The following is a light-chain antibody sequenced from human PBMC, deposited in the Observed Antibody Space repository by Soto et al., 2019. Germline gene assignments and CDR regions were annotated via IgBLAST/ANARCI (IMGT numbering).Light chain of an antibody. V-gene: IGLV1-47*01. CDR3: AAWDDSLIAVV. Sequence: QSVLTQPPSASGTPGQRVTISCSGSNYNIGTNYVYWYQQIPGTAPKLLIFRNNQRPSGVPDRFSGSKSGPSASLAISGLRSDDEADYYCAAWDDSLIAVVFGGGTKLTVL. CDR1: NYNIGTNY. CDR2: RNN. J-gene: IGLJ3*02.